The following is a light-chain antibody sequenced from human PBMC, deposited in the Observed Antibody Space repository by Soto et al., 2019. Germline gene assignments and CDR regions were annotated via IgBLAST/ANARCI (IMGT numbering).Light chain of an antibody. V-gene: IGKV3-15*01. CDR1: QSVSSSY. CDR2: GAS. CDR3: QQYNNWPPWT. Sequence: EIVLTQSPGTLSLSPVERVTLSCRASQSVSSSYLTWYQQKPGQAPRLLIYGASTRATGIPARFSGSGSGTEFTLTISSLQSEDFAVYYCQQYNNWPPWTFGQGTKVDI. J-gene: IGKJ1*01.